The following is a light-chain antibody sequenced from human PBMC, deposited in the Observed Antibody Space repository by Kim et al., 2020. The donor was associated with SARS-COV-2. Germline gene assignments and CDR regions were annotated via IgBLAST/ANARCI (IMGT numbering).Light chain of an antibody. Sequence: SVSPGQTASITCSGDKLGDKYACWYQQKPGQSPVLVIYQDSKRPSGIPERFSGSNSGNTATLTISGTQAIDEADYYCQAWDSSTRVFGGGTQLTVL. V-gene: IGLV3-1*01. J-gene: IGLJ2*01. CDR2: QDS. CDR1: KLGDKY. CDR3: QAWDSSTRV.